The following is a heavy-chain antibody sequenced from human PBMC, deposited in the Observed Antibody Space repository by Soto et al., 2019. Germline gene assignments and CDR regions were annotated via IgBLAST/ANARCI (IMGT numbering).Heavy chain of an antibody. Sequence: SVKVSCKASGGTFSSYAISWVRQAPGQGLEWMGGIIPIFGTANYAQKFQGRVTITADESTSTAYMELSSLRSEDTAVYYCARVYSSGWYGQGSAFDIWGQGTMVTVSS. J-gene: IGHJ3*02. D-gene: IGHD6-19*01. CDR2: IIPIFGTA. V-gene: IGHV1-69*13. CDR1: GGTFSSYA. CDR3: ARVYSSGWYGQGSAFDI.